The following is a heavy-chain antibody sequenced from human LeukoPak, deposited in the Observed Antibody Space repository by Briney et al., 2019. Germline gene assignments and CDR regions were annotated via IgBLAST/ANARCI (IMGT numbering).Heavy chain of an antibody. CDR1: GFTFGTCT. Sequence: GGSLRLSCAASGFTFGTCTMNWVRQAPGKGLEWVSSISSIGSTIYYAVSVKGRFTISRDNAKNSLYLQMNSLRVEDTAVYYCARDLGATIFDFDYWGQGTLVTVSS. V-gene: IGHV3-48*01. CDR3: ARDLGATIFDFDY. J-gene: IGHJ4*02. CDR2: ISSIGSTI. D-gene: IGHD1-26*01.